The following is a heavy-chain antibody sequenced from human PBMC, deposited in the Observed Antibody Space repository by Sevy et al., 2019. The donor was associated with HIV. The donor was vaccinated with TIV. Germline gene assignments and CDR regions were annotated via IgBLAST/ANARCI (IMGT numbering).Heavy chain of an antibody. J-gene: IGHJ4*02. CDR2: ISSASSYI. CDR1: GFIFSNYD. V-gene: IGHV3-21*01. CDR3: ARVLDYYDSGGYFY. Sequence: GGSLRLSCVASGFIFSNYDMNWVRQAPGKGLEWVSSISSASSYIYYADSVKGRFTVSRDNAKDSLYLQMHSLTAEDTATYYCARVLDYYDSGGYFYWGQGTLVTVSS. D-gene: IGHD3-22*01.